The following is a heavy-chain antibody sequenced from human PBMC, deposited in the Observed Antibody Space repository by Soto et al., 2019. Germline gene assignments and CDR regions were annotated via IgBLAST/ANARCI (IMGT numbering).Heavy chain of an antibody. J-gene: IGHJ5*02. CDR2: ISGSGGIS. Sequence: PGGSLRLSCAASGFTFNSFAMNWVRQAPGRGLGWVSIISGSGGISYYSDSVRGRFTISRDNSKSTLYLQMNDLRDDDTAAYYCATRYSTGWSRYNWFGPWGQGTLVTVSS. V-gene: IGHV3-23*01. CDR1: GFTFNSFA. CDR3: ATRYSTGWSRYNWFGP. D-gene: IGHD6-19*01.